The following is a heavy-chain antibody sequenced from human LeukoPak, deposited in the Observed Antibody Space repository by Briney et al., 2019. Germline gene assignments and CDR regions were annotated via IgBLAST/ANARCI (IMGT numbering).Heavy chain of an antibody. J-gene: IGHJ3*02. D-gene: IGHD2-2*01. CDR3: ASVGRGVVVDDDAFDI. Sequence: GGSLRLSCAASGFTFSSYWMSWVRQAPGKGLEWVANIKQDGSEKYYVDSVKGRFTISRDNAKNSLYLQMNSLRAEDTAVYYCASVGRGVVVDDDAFDIWGQGTMVTVSS. CDR1: GFTFSSYW. V-gene: IGHV3-7*01. CDR2: IKQDGSEK.